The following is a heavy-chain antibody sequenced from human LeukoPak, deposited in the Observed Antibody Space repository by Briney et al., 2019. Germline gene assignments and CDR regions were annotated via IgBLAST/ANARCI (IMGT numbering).Heavy chain of an antibody. V-gene: IGHV4-4*07. CDR1: GGSISSYY. Sequence: PSETLSLTCTVSGGSISSYYWSWMRQPAGKGLEWIGRIYTSGSTNYNPSLKSRVTMSVDTSKNQFSLKLSSVTAADTAVYYCARDCSGWSCYPAGYYGMDVWGQGTTVTVSS. J-gene: IGHJ6*02. CDR2: IYTSGST. CDR3: ARDCSGWSCYPAGYYGMDV. D-gene: IGHD2-15*01.